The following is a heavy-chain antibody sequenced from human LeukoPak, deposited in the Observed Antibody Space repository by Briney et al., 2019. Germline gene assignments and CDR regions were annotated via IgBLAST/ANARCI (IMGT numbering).Heavy chain of an antibody. D-gene: IGHD2-2*01. J-gene: IGHJ4*02. CDR3: ARDSGAEIVVVPAASDY. Sequence: SVKLSCKASGGPYSSYAISWVRQAPGQGLEWRGGIIPLFGTANYAQKLQGRVTTTADNSTSTDYMERSSMRYEDTAVYCCARDSGAEIVVVPAASDYWGQGTLVTVSS. CDR1: GGPYSSYA. CDR2: IIPLFGTA. V-gene: IGHV1-69*06.